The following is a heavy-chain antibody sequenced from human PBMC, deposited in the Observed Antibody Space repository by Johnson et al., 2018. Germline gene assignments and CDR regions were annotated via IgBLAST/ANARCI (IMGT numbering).Heavy chain of an antibody. Sequence: QVQLQESGPGLVKPSETLSLICTVSGGSISGYYWSWIRQPPGQGLEWIGYIHYTGITRFNPSLESRISMSVETSTNQFSLNLNSVTAADTAMYFCARRGNNDPPYYYYIDIWGKGTTVTVSS. CDR2: IHYTGIT. CDR3: ARRGNNDPPYYYYIDI. J-gene: IGHJ6*03. V-gene: IGHV4-59*12. CDR1: GGSISGYY. D-gene: IGHD4-23*01.